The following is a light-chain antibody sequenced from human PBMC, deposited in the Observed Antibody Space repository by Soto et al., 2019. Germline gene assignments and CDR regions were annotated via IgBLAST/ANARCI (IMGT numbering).Light chain of an antibody. CDR1: QSISSY. Sequence: DIQMTQSPSSLSASVGDRVTITCRASQSISSYLNWYQQKPGKAPKLLIYDASTLQSGVPSRFSGSGSGTDFTLAISSLQPEVSATYYCQQSYSTPLTFGGGTKVEI. V-gene: IGKV1-39*01. J-gene: IGKJ4*01. CDR3: QQSYSTPLT. CDR2: DAS.